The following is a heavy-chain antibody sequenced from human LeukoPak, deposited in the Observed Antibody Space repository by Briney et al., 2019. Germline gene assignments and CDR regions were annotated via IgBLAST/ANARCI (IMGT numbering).Heavy chain of an antibody. CDR3: AVIRPGYSSGRDES. J-gene: IGHJ5*02. CDR1: EYTFTGYY. D-gene: IGHD6-19*01. CDR2: INPNSGGT. Sequence: ASVRVSCKASEYTFTGYYMHCVRQGPGQGLEWMGWINPNSGGTNYAQKFQGRVTMTRDTSISTAYMELRRLRSDDTAMYYCAVIRPGYSSGRDESWGQGTLVTVSS. V-gene: IGHV1-2*02.